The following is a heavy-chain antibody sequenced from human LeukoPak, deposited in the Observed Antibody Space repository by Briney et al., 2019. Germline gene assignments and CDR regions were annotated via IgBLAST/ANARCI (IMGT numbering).Heavy chain of an antibody. CDR1: GFTVSSNY. Sequence: GGSLRLSCAASGFTVSSNYMSWVRQAPGKGLEWVSVIYSGGSTYYADSVKGRFTISRDNSKNTLYLQMNSLRAEDTAVYYCARDADGDYVVYWGQGTLVTVSP. CDR2: IYSGGST. J-gene: IGHJ4*02. D-gene: IGHD4-17*01. V-gene: IGHV3-53*01. CDR3: ARDADGDYVVY.